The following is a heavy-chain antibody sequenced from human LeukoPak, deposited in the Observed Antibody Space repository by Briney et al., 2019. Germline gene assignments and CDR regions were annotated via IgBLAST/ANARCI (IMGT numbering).Heavy chain of an antibody. Sequence: ASVKVSCKASGYTFTSYDINWVRQATGQGLEWMGWMNPNSGNTGYAQKFQGRVTMTRNTSISTAYMELSSLRSEDTAVYYCARGSSWYYGFDPWGQGTLVTVSS. J-gene: IGHJ5*02. D-gene: IGHD6-13*01. CDR1: GYTFTSYD. V-gene: IGHV1-8*01. CDR3: ARGSSWYYGFDP. CDR2: MNPNSGNT.